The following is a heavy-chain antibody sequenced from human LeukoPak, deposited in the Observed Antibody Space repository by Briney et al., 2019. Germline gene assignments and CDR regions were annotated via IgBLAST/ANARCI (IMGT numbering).Heavy chain of an antibody. J-gene: IGHJ4*02. D-gene: IGHD2-15*01. V-gene: IGHV1-46*01. CDR2: INPSGGST. CDR1: GYTFTSYY. CDR3: ARWGCSGGSCYSRGYFDY. Sequence: GASVKVSCKASGYTFTSYYMHWVRQAPGQGLEWMGIINPSGGSTSYAQKFQGRVTMTRDTSTSTVYMELSSLRSEDTAVYYCARWGCSGGSCYSRGYFDYWGQGTLVTVSS.